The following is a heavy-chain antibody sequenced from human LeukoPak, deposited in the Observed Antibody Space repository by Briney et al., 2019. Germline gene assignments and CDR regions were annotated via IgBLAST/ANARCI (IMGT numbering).Heavy chain of an antibody. J-gene: IGHJ4*02. Sequence: PGGSLRLSCAASGFTFSSYAMSWVRQAPGKGPEWVSAISGSGGSTYYADSVKGRFTISRDNSKNTLYLQMNSLRAEDTAVYYCAKDSVPAAMHTYSFDYWGQGTLVTVSS. CDR3: AKDSVPAAMHTYSFDY. CDR2: ISGSGGST. D-gene: IGHD2-2*01. CDR1: GFTFSSYA. V-gene: IGHV3-23*01.